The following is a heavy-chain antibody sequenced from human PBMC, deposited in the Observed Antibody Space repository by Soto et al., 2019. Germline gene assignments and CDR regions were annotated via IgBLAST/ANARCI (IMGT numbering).Heavy chain of an antibody. J-gene: IGHJ3*02. V-gene: IGHV1-69*01. D-gene: IGHD2-2*01. CDR3: ARPHKPSVPAATMGIQLWTRTDSAFDI. Sequence: QVQLVQSGAEVKKPGSSVKVSCKASGGTFSSYAISWVRQAHGQWLEWMGGIMPIFGTANYAQKFQGRVTITADESTSTAYMELSSLRSGDTAAYYCARPHKPSVPAATMGIQLWTRTDSAFDIWVRGRMVTVSS. CDR2: IMPIFGTA. CDR1: GGTFSSYA.